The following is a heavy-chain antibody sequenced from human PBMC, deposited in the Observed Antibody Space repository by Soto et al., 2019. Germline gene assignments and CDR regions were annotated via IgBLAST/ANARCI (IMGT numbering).Heavy chain of an antibody. CDR1: GFSFSSYA. CDR3: TSRFYFDD. Sequence: GGSLRLSCAASGFSFSSYAVNWVRQAPGKGLEWVSAISASGTGTYYADSVKGRFTISRDNSKNTLYLQMDSLRADDTAVYYCTSRFYFDDWGQGTLVTVSS. V-gene: IGHV3-23*01. J-gene: IGHJ4*02. CDR2: ISASGTGT.